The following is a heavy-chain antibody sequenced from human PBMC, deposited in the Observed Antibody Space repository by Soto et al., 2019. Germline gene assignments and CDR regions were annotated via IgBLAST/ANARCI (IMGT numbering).Heavy chain of an antibody. V-gene: IGHV3-48*01. CDR3: ASSASPDAY. CDR2: INSASTSV. Sequence: EVQLVESGGGLVQPGGSLRLSCVASGFIFNSYSMNWVRRAPGKGLEWISYINSASTSVFYADSVKGRFTISRDNARNSLYLQMNSLRAEDAAVYYCASSASPDAYWGQGTLVTVSS. J-gene: IGHJ4*02. CDR1: GFIFNSYS. D-gene: IGHD1-26*01.